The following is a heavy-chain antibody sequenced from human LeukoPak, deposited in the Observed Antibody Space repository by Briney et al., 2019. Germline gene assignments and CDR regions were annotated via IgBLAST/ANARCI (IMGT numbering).Heavy chain of an antibody. J-gene: IGHJ4*02. V-gene: IGHV1-2*02. CDR1: GYTFTAYY. CDR2: INPNSGGT. CDR3: RRTYYDFWSGYNGLDY. D-gene: IGHD3-3*01. Sequence: ASLKVSCKASGYTFTAYYMLWVRQAPGQGLEGMGWINPNSGGTNCAQKFQGGGTMVRDTSSSTAYKELRRRRTGDTAEYYCRRTYYDFWSGYNGLDYWGQGTLVTVSS.